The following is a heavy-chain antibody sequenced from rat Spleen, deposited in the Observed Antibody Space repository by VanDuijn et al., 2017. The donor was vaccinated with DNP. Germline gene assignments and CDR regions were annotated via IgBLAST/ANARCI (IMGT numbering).Heavy chain of an antibody. V-gene: IGHV5-46*01. CDR3: TREGTETGYFDH. J-gene: IGHJ2*01. D-gene: IGHD4-1*01. CDR1: DFTFSYFS. Sequence: EVQLVESGGGLVQPGRSKKLSCAASDFTFSYFSMAWVRQAPTKGLEWVATISSRDDTTYYQDSVKGRFTISRDNAKNTLSLLMSSLRSDDTATYYCTREGTETGYFDHWGQGVMVTVSS. CDR2: ISSRDDTT.